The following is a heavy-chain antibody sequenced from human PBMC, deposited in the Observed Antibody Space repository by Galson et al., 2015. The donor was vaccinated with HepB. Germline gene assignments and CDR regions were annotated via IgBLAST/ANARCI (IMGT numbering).Heavy chain of an antibody. Sequence: SLRLSCAASGFTFSLYWMSWVRQAPGKGLEWVANIKQDGSEKYYVDSVKGRFTISRDNAKSSLYLQMNSLRAEDTAVYYCARERGSIFSQLYYFDYWGQGALVTVSS. J-gene: IGHJ4*02. CDR3: ARERGSIFSQLYYFDY. CDR1: GFTFSLYW. CDR2: IKQDGSEK. D-gene: IGHD3-16*01. V-gene: IGHV3-7*01.